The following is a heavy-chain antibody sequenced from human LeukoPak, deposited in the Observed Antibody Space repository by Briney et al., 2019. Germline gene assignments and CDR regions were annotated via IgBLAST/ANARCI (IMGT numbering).Heavy chain of an antibody. CDR2: INPSGGST. CDR1: GYTFTSYY. D-gene: IGHD3-22*01. V-gene: IGHV1-46*01. CDR3: ARGGYYYLRDY. J-gene: IGHJ4*02. Sequence: ASLKVSCKASGYTFTSYYMHWVRQAPGQGLEWMGIINPSGGSTDYAQKFQGRVTMTRDTSTSTVYMELGSLRSEDTAMYYCARGGYYYLRDYWGQGTLVTVSS.